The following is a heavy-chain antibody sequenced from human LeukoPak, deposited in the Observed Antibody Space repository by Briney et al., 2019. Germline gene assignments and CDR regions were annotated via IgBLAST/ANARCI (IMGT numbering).Heavy chain of an antibody. CDR1: GGYVTSYY. J-gene: IGHJ5*02. CDR3: ARCIPAAGGNRFDP. V-gene: IGHV4-59*08. D-gene: IGHD6-13*01. CDR2: MYHSGSF. Sequence: KPSETLSLTCTVSGGYVTSYYWSWIRQSPGKELEWIGYMYHSGSFNYSPSLKSRVTISIDTSKNQFSLKLTSVTAADTAVYYCARCIPAAGGNRFDPWGQGTLVTVSS.